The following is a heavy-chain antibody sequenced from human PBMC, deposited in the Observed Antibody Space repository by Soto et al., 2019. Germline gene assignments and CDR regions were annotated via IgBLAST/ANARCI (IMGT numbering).Heavy chain of an antibody. CDR3: ARVKDYDFWSGYPHYYYYYMDV. J-gene: IGHJ6*03. D-gene: IGHD3-3*01. CDR1: GGSFSGYY. V-gene: IGHV4-34*01. Sequence: QVQLQQWGAGLLKPSETLSLTCAVYGGSFSGYYWSWIRQPPGKGLEWIGEINHSGSTNYNPSLKRRVTISVDTPKNHVSLHLSSVTAADTAVYYCARVKDYDFWSGYPHYYYYYMDVWGKGTTVTVSS. CDR2: INHSGST.